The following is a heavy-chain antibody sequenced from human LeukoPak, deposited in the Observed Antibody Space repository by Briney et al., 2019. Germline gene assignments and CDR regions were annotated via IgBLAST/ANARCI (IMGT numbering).Heavy chain of an antibody. CDR2: ISYDGSNK. CDR1: GFTFSSYA. V-gene: IGHV3-30-3*01. CDR3: ARDHGTGYYDSSGYEQIDY. J-gene: IGHJ4*02. Sequence: GRSLRLSCAASGFTFSSYAMHWVRQAPGKGLEWVAVISYDGSNKYYADSVKGRFTISRDNSKNTLYLQMNSLRAEDTAVCYCARDHGTGYYDSSGYEQIDYWGQGTLVTVSS. D-gene: IGHD3-22*01.